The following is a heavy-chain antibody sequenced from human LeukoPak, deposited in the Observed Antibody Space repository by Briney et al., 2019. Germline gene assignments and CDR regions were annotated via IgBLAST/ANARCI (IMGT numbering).Heavy chain of an antibody. CDR2: IYTSGST. D-gene: IGHD3-3*01. Sequence: SETLSLTCTVSGGSISSYYWSWIRQPAGKGLEWIGRIYTSGSTNYNPSLKSRVTMSVDTSKNQFSLKLSSVTAADTAVYYCARDRAIFGVVPRNYNWFDPWGQGTLVTVSS. V-gene: IGHV4-4*07. CDR3: ARDRAIFGVVPRNYNWFDP. J-gene: IGHJ5*02. CDR1: GGSISSYY.